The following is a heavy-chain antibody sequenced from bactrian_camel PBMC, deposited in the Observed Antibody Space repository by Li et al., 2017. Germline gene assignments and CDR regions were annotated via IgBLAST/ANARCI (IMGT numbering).Heavy chain of an antibody. V-gene: IGHV3S40*01. D-gene: IGHD1*01. J-gene: IGHJ4*01. CDR2: IYIGGGIA. CDR1: GYKFGTCG. Sequence: VQLVESGGGSVQPGGSLTLSCRTSGYKFGTCGMEWYRQAPGKEREGVAAIYIGGGIAHYADSVRGRFTISVDKTGDTVYLQMNNLKPEDTGTYSCKTNKWGLPCGDYVQGQGTQVTVS.